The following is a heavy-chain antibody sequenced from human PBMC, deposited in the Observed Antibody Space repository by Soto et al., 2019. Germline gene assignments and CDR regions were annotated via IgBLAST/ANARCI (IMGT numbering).Heavy chain of an antibody. J-gene: IGHJ4*01. CDR1: GFSFSDAW. D-gene: IGHD2-15*01. CDR2: INPVGSEE. V-gene: IGHV3-7*01. Sequence: PGGSLRLSCAASGFSFSDAWMGWVRQAPGKGLQWVASINPVGSEESYVDSVKGRFTISRDNAKHSLYLQMTSLRGEDTALYYCARGSWPFDWGGHGTLVTVSS. CDR3: ARGSWPFDW.